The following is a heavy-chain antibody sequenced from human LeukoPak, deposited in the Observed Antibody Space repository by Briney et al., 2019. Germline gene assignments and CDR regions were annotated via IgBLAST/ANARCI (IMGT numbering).Heavy chain of an antibody. CDR3: AKEYYYGSGSYYGMDV. J-gene: IGHJ6*02. V-gene: IGHV3-9*01. Sequence: GGSLRLSCAASGFTFDDYAMHWVRQAPGKGLEWVSGISWNSGSIGYADSVKGRFTISRDNAKNSLYLQMNSLRAEDTALYYCAKEYYYGSGSYYGMDVWGQGTRSPSP. D-gene: IGHD3-10*01. CDR1: GFTFDDYA. CDR2: ISWNSGSI.